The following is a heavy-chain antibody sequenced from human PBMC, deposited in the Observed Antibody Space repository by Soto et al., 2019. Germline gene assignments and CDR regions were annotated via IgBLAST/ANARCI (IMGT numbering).Heavy chain of an antibody. CDR1: GFAFSNAW. V-gene: IGHV3-15*07. CDR3: TTDLYYDLWSGYLGFDY. Sequence: GSLGLSCAASGFAFSNAWMNWVRQAPGKGLEWVGRMKSKTDGGTTDYAGPVKGRFTISRDDSKNTLYLQMNSLKTEDTAVYYCTTDLYYDLWSGYLGFDYWGQGTLVTVSS. D-gene: IGHD3-3*01. J-gene: IGHJ4*02. CDR2: MKSKTDGGTT.